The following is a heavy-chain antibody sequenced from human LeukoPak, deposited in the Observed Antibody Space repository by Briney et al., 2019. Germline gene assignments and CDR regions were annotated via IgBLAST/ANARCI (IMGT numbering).Heavy chain of an antibody. CDR1: GGSFSGYY. D-gene: IGHD3-16*02. CDR2: INHTGST. J-gene: IGHJ4*02. Sequence: SETLSLTCAVYGGSFSGYYWGWIRQPPGKGLEWIGEINHTGSTNYNPSLKSRVTISVDTSKNQFSLKLSSVTAADTAIYYCARTTVIVSFDFWGQGTLVTVSS. CDR3: ARTTVIVSFDF. V-gene: IGHV4-34*01.